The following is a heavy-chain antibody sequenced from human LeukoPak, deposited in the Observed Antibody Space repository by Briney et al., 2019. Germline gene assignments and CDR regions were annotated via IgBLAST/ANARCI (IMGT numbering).Heavy chain of an antibody. V-gene: IGHV4-34*01. CDR1: GGSFSGYY. CDR2: INHSGST. Sequence: SETLSLTCAVYGGSFSGYYWSWIRQPPGKGLEWIGEINHSGSTNYNPSLKSRVTMSVDTSKNQFSLKLSSVTAADTAVYYCASGRNIVVVPAAIGLDYYYMDVWGKGTTVTVSS. D-gene: IGHD2-2*01. CDR3: ASGRNIVVVPAAIGLDYYYMDV. J-gene: IGHJ6*03.